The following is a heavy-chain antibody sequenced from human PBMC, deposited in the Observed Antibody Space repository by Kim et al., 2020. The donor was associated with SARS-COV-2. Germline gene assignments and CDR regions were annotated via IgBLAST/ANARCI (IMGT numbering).Heavy chain of an antibody. J-gene: IGHJ4*02. Sequence: SETLSLTCTVSGGSINSYYWSWIRQSPGKGLEWIGYIYYSGSTNYNPSLKSRVTISLDTSKNQFSLKLSSVTAADTAVYYCARHKVARMLRVVIIRHIDYWGQGTLVTVSA. CDR1: GGSINSYY. CDR2: IYYSGST. CDR3: ARHKVARMLRVVIIRHIDY. V-gene: IGHV4-59*08. D-gene: IGHD3-10*01.